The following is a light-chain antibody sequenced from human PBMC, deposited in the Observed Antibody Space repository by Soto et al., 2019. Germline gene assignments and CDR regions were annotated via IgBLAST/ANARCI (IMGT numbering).Light chain of an antibody. CDR1: QSVSRT. CDR3: QQRYNWPQT. V-gene: IGKV3-11*01. CDR2: DAS. J-gene: IGKJ1*01. Sequence: EVVLTQSPATLSLSPGERANLSCRTSQSVSRTLAWYLQKSGQAPRLLIYDASNRATGIPTRFSGSGSGTDFTLTISSLEPEDFAVYYCQQRYNWPQTFGQGTKVEIK.